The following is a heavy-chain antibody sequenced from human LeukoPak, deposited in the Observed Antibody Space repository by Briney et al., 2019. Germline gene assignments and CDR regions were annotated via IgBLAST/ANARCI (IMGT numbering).Heavy chain of an antibody. V-gene: IGHV5-51*01. CDR2: IYPGDSDT. CDR1: GYSFTNYW. Sequence: GESLKISCKGSGYSFTNYWIGWVRQMPGKGLEWMGIIYPGDSDTRYSPSFQGQVTISADKSISAAYLQWSSLKASDTAVYYCARLRDSGGSYLHALDFWGQGTMVTVSS. J-gene: IGHJ3*01. CDR3: ARLRDSGGSYLHALDF. D-gene: IGHD3-22*01.